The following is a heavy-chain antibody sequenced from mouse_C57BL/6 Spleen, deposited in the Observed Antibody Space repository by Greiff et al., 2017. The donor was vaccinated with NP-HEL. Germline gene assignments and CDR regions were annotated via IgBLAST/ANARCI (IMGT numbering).Heavy chain of an antibody. CDR2: IRNKANGYTT. CDR1: GFTFTDYY. D-gene: IGHD2-4*01. Sequence: EVQGVESGGGLVQPGGSLSLSCAASGFTFTDYYMSWVRQPPGKALEWLGFIRNKANGYTTEYSASVKGRFTISRDNSQSILYLQMNALRAEDSATYYCARSAFDYGYWYFDVWGTGTTVTVSS. V-gene: IGHV7-3*01. J-gene: IGHJ1*03. CDR3: ARSAFDYGYWYFDV.